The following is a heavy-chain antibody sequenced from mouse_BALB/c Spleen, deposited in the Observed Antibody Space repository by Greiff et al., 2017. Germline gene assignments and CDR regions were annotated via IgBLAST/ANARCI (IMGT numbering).Heavy chain of an antibody. D-gene: IGHD2-14*01. Sequence: LVRPGASVKISCKASGYSFTSYWMHWIKQRPGQGLEWIGRIAPGSGSTYYNEMFKGKATLTVDTSSSTAYIQLSSLSSEDSAVYFCATLYYRYDDGAMDYWGQGTSVTVSS. V-gene: IGHV1S41*01. J-gene: IGHJ4*01. CDR1: GYSFTSYW. CDR3: ATLYYRYDDGAMDY. CDR2: IAPGSGST.